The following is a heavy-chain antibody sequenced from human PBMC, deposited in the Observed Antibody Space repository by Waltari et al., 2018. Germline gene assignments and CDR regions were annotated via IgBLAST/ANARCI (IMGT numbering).Heavy chain of an antibody. V-gene: IGHV4-59*11. CDR3: ARGSSRGFDY. Sequence: QVQLQESGPGLVKPSETLSLTCTVSGGSISSHYWGWIRQPPGKGLEWIGYIYYSGSTNYNPSLKSRVTISVDTSKNQFSLKLSSVTAADTAVYYCARGSSRGFDYWGQGTLVTVSS. CDR2: IYYSGST. J-gene: IGHJ4*02. D-gene: IGHD6-13*01. CDR1: GGSISSHY.